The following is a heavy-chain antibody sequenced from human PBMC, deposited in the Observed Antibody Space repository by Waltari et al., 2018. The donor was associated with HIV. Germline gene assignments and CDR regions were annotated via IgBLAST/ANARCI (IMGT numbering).Heavy chain of an antibody. CDR1: GGSISSTNYY. D-gene: IGHD1-26*01. CDR2: ISYRGNP. CDR3: AGRLLVGPPEGVVAY. J-gene: IGHJ4*02. V-gene: IGHV4-39*01. Sequence: QLQLQESGPGLVKPSETLSLTCTVSGGSISSTNYYWGWIRQPPNKGREWIGSISYRGNPSSTPSLKGRVTISVEPPKNQSSLRVSLGFAAAPVLFYCAGRLLVGPPEGVVAYWGRGPLVTVSS.